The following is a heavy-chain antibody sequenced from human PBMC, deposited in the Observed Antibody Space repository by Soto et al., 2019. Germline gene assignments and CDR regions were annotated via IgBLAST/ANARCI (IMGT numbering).Heavy chain of an antibody. CDR3: ATDSPRRSTLYRLDADYFYGTDV. CDR1: GHTLSELS. CDR2: YDLEEGKT. D-gene: IGHD1-1*01. V-gene: IGHV1-24*01. Sequence: QVQLVQSGAEVTKPGASVKVSCKVFGHTLSELSINWVRQAPGKGLEWLGGYDLEEGKTSHAQKFQGRITMTEDTSTDTRYMELSSLRYEDTAEYYCATDSPRRSTLYRLDADYFYGTDVWGQGTPVTVSS. J-gene: IGHJ6*02.